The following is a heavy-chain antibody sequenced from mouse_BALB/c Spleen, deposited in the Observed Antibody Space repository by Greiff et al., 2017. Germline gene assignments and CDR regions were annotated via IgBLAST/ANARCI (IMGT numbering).Heavy chain of an antibody. CDR3: ARDGSRGFDY. Sequence: VQLQQSGPELVKPGASVKISCKASGYAFSSSWMNWVKQRPGQGLEWIGRIYPGDGDTNYNGKFKGKATLTADKSSSTAYMQLSSLTSVDSAVYFCARDGSRGFDYWGQGTTLTVSS. V-gene: IGHV1-82*01. J-gene: IGHJ2*01. CDR1: GYAFSSSW. CDR2: IYPGDGDT. D-gene: IGHD1-1*01.